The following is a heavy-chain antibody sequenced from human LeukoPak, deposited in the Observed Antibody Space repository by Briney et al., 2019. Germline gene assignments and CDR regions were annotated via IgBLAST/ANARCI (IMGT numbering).Heavy chain of an antibody. D-gene: IGHD3-22*01. V-gene: IGHV3-21*01. J-gene: IGHJ3*02. CDR2: ISSSSIYI. CDR1: GFNFIKAW. CDR3: ARSGYYSYDGFDI. Sequence: PGGSLRLSCAASGFNFIKAWMSWVRQAPGKGLEWVSSISSSSIYIYYADSVKGRFTMSRDNAKNSLFLQMNSLRAEDTAVYYCARSGYYSYDGFDIWGQGTMVTVSS.